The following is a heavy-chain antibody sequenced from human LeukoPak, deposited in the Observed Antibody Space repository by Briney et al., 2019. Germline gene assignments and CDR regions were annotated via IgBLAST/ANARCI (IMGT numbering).Heavy chain of an antibody. CDR1: GYTFTSYG. CDR2: NSAYNGNT. V-gene: IGHV1-18*01. D-gene: IGHD3-3*01. Sequence: ASVKVSCKASGYTFTSYGISWVRQAPGQGLEWMGWNSAYNGNTNYAQKLQGRVTMTTDTSTSTAYMELRSLRSDDTAVYYCAREQDDPPLGAFDIWGQGTMVTVSS. J-gene: IGHJ3*02. CDR3: AREQDDPPLGAFDI.